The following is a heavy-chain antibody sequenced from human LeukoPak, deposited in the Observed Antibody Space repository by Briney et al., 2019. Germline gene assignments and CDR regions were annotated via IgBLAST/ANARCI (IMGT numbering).Heavy chain of an antibody. Sequence: ASVKVSCKVSGYTLTELSMHWVRQAPGQGLEWMGWINPNSGGTNYAQKFQGRVTMTRDTSISTAYMELSRLRSDDTAVYYCARVVWFGESYAFDIWGQGTMVTVSS. J-gene: IGHJ3*02. CDR2: INPNSGGT. CDR1: GYTLTELS. D-gene: IGHD3-10*01. CDR3: ARVVWFGESYAFDI. V-gene: IGHV1-2*02.